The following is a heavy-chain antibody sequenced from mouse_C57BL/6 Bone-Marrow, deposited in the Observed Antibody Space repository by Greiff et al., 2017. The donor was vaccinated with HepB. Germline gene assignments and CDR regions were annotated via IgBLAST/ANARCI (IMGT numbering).Heavy chain of an antibody. V-gene: IGHV1-54*01. CDR2: INPGSGGT. Sequence: QVQLQQSGAELVRPGTSVKVSCKASGYAFTNYLIEWVKQRPGQGLEWIGVINPGSGGTNYNEKFKGKATMTADKSSSTAYMQLSGLTSEDSAVYFCATLLRFWGQGTLVTVSA. CDR3: ATLLRF. D-gene: IGHD1-1*01. CDR1: GYAFTNYL. J-gene: IGHJ3*01.